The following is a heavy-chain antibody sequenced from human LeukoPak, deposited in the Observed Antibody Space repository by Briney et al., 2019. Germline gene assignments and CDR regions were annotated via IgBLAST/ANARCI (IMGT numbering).Heavy chain of an antibody. Sequence: GESLKISCKGFAYSFTSYWICCVRQMPGKRLKWMEIIYPVDSDTRYSPSFQRQVTTSADKSIRTAYLQWSSVEASDTAMYYCTRPVGTVAAQYDAFDIRGQGTMVTVSS. CDR1: AYSFTSYW. CDR3: TRPVGTVAAQYDAFDI. J-gene: IGHJ3*02. CDR2: IYPVDSDT. V-gene: IGHV5-51*01. D-gene: IGHD6-19*01.